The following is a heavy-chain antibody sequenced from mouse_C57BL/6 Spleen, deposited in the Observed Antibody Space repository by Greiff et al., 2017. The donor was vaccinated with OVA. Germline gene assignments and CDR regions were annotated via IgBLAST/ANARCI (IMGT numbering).Heavy chain of an antibody. D-gene: IGHD2-1*01. CDR3: ARSEGRGNYDY. Sequence: QVQLKQPGAELVKPGASVKLSCKASGYTFTSYWMQWVKQRPGQGLEWIGEIDPSDSYTNYNQKFKGKATLTVDPSSSTAYMQLSSLTSEDSAVYYCARSEGRGNYDYWGQGTTLTVSS. J-gene: IGHJ2*01. CDR2: IDPSDSYT. CDR1: GYTFTSYW. V-gene: IGHV1-50*01.